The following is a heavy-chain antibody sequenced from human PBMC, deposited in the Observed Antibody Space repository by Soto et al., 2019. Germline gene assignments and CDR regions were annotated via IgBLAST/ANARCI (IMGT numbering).Heavy chain of an antibody. D-gene: IGHD6-19*01. CDR1: GFTFSSYG. Sequence: QVQLVESGGGVVQPGRSLRLSCAASGFTFSSYGMHWVRQAPGKGLEWVAVIWYDGSNQYYADSVKGRVTISRDNSKNTLYLQMNSLRAEDTAVYYCARANSSGWPWDFDYWGQGTLVTVSS. V-gene: IGHV3-33*01. CDR2: IWYDGSNQ. J-gene: IGHJ4*02. CDR3: ARANSSGWPWDFDY.